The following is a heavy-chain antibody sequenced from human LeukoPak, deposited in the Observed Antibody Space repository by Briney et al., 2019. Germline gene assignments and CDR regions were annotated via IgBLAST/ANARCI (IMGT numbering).Heavy chain of an antibody. V-gene: IGHV3-30*04. CDR1: GFTFSSYA. J-gene: IGHJ6*03. CDR3: AKDHLIHYMDV. Sequence: GGSLRLSCAASGFTFSSYAMHWVRQAPGKGLEWVAVISYDGSNKYYADSVKGRFTISRDNSKNTLYLQMNSLRAEDTAVYYCAKDHLIHYMDVWGKGTTVTISS. CDR2: ISYDGSNK. D-gene: IGHD2-8*01.